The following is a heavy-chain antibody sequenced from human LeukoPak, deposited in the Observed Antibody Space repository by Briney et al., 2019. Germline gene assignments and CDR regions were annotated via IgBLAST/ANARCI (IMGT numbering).Heavy chain of an antibody. CDR2: INSDGSST. D-gene: IGHD3-3*01. J-gene: IGHJ6*03. V-gene: IGHV3-74*01. Sequence: QPGGSLRLSCAASGFTFSSYWMHWVRQAPGKGLVWVSRINSDGSSTSYADSVKGTFTISRDNTKNTLYLQMNSLRAEDTAVYYSARARARAIFGVVSTPINYYYYMDVWGKGTTVTVSS. CDR1: GFTFSSYW. CDR3: ARARARAIFGVVSTPINYYYYMDV.